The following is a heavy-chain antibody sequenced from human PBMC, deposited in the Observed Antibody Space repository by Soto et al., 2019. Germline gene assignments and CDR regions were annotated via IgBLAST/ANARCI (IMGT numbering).Heavy chain of an antibody. Sequence: GESLKISCMGSGFSFTTYWIAGVRQMPGKGLECMGIIYPGDSDTRYSPSFQGQVTISADKSISTAYLQWSSLKASDTAMYYCARGKITIFGVVTLFDYWGQGTLVTVSS. J-gene: IGHJ4*02. CDR2: IYPGDSDT. CDR1: GFSFTTYW. D-gene: IGHD3-3*01. V-gene: IGHV5-51*01. CDR3: ARGKITIFGVVTLFDY.